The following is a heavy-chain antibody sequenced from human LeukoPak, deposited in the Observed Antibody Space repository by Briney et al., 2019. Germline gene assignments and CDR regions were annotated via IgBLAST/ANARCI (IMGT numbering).Heavy chain of an antibody. Sequence: PGGSLRLSCAASGFTFSSYSMNWVRQAPGKGLEWVSSISSSSSYIYYADSVKGRFTISRDNAKNSLYLQMNSLRAEDTAVYYCAREIWGLPDLSYWGQGTLVTVSS. CDR2: ISSSSSYI. V-gene: IGHV3-21*01. J-gene: IGHJ4*02. D-gene: IGHD3-16*01. CDR3: AREIWGLPDLSY. CDR1: GFTFSSYS.